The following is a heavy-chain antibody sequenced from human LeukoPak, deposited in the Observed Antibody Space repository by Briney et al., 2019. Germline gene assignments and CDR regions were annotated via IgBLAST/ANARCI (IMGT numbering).Heavy chain of an antibody. J-gene: IGHJ4*02. V-gene: IGHV3-73*01. Sequence: PGGSLKLSCAASGFTFSGSAMHWVRQASGKGLEWVGRIRSKANSYATAYAASVKGRFTISRDDSKNTAYLQMNSLKTEDTAVYYCTRPGYCSGGSCYDGSSGVDCWGQGTLVTVSS. CDR2: IRSKANSYAT. D-gene: IGHD2-15*01. CDR1: GFTFSGSA. CDR3: TRPGYCSGGSCYDGSSGVDC.